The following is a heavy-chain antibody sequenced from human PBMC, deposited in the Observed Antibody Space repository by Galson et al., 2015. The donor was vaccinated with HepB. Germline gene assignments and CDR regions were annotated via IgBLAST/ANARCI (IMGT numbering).Heavy chain of an antibody. J-gene: IGHJ6*03. CDR3: ARGRTSSEGGYDPWGYYYYYMDV. Sequence: SLRLSCAASGFTFSSYSMNWVRQAPGKGLEWVSYISSSSSTIYYADSVKGRFTISRDNAKNSLYLQMNSLRAEDTAVYYCARGRTSSEGGYDPWGYYYYYMDVWGKGTTVTVSS. CDR2: ISSSSSTI. D-gene: IGHD5-12*01. V-gene: IGHV3-48*01. CDR1: GFTFSSYS.